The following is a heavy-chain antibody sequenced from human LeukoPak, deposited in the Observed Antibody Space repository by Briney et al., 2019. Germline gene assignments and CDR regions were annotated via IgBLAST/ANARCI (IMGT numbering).Heavy chain of an antibody. CDR1: GFTFSSYS. CDR3: ASSTYSSSRHFDY. V-gene: IGHV3-48*01. J-gene: IGHJ4*02. CDR2: ISSSSSTI. Sequence: AGGSLRLSCAAPGFTFSSYSMNWVRQAPGKGLEWVSYISSSSSTIYYADSVKGRFTISRDNAKNSLYLQMNSLRAEDTAVYYCASSTYSSSRHFDYWGQGTLVTVSS. D-gene: IGHD4-11*01.